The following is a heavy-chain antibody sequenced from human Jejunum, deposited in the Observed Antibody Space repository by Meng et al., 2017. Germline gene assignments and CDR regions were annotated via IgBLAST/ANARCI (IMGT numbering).Heavy chain of an antibody. J-gene: IGHJ3*02. CDR2: ISTSGNTI. V-gene: IGHV3-48*03. CDR1: GFIFSNYE. D-gene: IGHD3-10*01. CDR3: ARVGYYGSGSYYNFDI. Sequence: GESLKISCAASGFIFSNYEMNWVRQAPGKGLEWVSYISTSGNTIYYADSVKGRFTISRDNPKSSLYLQMNSLRAEDTAVYYCARVGYYGSGSYYNFDIWGQG.